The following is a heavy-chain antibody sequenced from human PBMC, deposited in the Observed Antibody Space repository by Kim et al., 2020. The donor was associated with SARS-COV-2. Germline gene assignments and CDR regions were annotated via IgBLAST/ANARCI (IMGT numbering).Heavy chain of an antibody. CDR1: GFTFSNAW. CDR3: TTSSGSRGTLFDY. J-gene: IGHJ4*02. V-gene: IGHV3-15*01. CDR2: IKSKTDGGTT. D-gene: IGHD1-26*01. Sequence: GGSLRLSCAASGFTFSNAWMSWVRQAPGKGLEWVGRIKSKTDGGTTDYAAPVKGRFTISRDDSKNTLYLQMNSLKTEDTAVYYCTTSSGSRGTLFDYWGQGTLVTVSS.